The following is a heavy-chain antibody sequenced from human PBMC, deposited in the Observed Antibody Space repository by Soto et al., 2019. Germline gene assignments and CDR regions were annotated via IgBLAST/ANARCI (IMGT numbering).Heavy chain of an antibody. Sequence: QVQLVQSGAEVKKPGSSVNVSCKSSGGTFRNSPISWVRQAPGQGLEWVGGVIPVFKTANYAPKFQGRVTISADESTNTAYIVMRSLRSGDTAVYYCARSRFVVGVTEDYYGIDVWGQGTTVTVSS. J-gene: IGHJ6*02. D-gene: IGHD2-15*01. V-gene: IGHV1-69*12. CDR2: VIPVFKTA. CDR3: ARSRFVVGVTEDYYGIDV. CDR1: GGTFRNSP.